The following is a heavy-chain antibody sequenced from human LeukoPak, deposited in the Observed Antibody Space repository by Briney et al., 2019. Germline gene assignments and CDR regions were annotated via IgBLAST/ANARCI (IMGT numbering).Heavy chain of an antibody. V-gene: IGHV3-48*04. CDR2: ISSSSSTI. CDR1: GFTFSSYS. CDR3: ARETMVRDLDAFDI. J-gene: IGHJ3*02. D-gene: IGHD3-10*01. Sequence: GGSLRLSCAASGFTFSSYSMNWVRQAPGKGLEWVSYISSSSSTIYYADSVKGRFTISRDNAKNSLYLQMNSLRAEDTAVYYCARETMVRDLDAFDIWGQGTMVTVSS.